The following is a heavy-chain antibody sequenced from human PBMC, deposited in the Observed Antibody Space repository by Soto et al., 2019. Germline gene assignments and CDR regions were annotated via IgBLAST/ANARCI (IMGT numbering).Heavy chain of an antibody. CDR1: GFTFSNYA. CDR3: ATVHNTSRSFNY. V-gene: IGHV3-23*01. J-gene: IGHJ4*02. D-gene: IGHD1-20*01. Sequence: GESLKISCAASGFTFSNYAISWVRQAPGKGLEWVSTISGSGGSTYYADSVKGRFTVSRDNSKNTLDLQMSNLRAEDTAVYYCATVHNTSRSFNYWGQGTLVTVSS. CDR2: ISGSGGST.